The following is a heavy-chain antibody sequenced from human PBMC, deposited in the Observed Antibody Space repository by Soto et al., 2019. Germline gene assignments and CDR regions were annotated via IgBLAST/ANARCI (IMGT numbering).Heavy chain of an antibody. CDR1: GGSISSGAYY. CDR2: IYYSGST. V-gene: IGHV4-31*03. CDR3: ARGTHHYYDFWSGYSARYYYYGMDV. Sequence: SETLSLTCTVSGGSISSGAYYWSWIRQHPGKGLEWIGYIYYSGSTYYNPSLKSRVTISVDTSKNQFSLKLSSVTAADTAVYYCARGTHHYYDFWSGYSARYYYYGMDVWGQGTTVTVSS. J-gene: IGHJ6*02. D-gene: IGHD3-3*01.